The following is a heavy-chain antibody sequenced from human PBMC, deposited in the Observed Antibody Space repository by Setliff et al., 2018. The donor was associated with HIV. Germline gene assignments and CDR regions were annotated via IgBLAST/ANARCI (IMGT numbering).Heavy chain of an antibody. Sequence: SETLSLTCTASGYSISNDYYWGWIRQPPGKGLEWVASIYHSGNTYYNPSLKSRVTISVDTSKNQFSLRLSSVTAADTAVYYCARDGSRTTGATGYYYGLDVWGQGTTVTVSS. V-gene: IGHV4-38-2*02. J-gene: IGHJ6*02. CDR1: GYSISNDYY. CDR3: ARDGSRTTGATGYYYGLDV. CDR2: IYHSGNT. D-gene: IGHD1-1*01.